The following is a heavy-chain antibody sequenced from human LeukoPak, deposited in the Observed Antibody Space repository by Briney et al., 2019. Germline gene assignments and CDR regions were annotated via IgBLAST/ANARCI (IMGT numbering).Heavy chain of an antibody. J-gene: IGHJ4*02. CDR2: INPNSGGT. Sequence: ASVKVSCKASGCTFTGYYMHWVRQAPGQGLEWMGWINPNSGGTNYAQKFQGRVTMTRDTSISTAYMELSRLRSDDTAVYYCARDVRFIGDFWSGYYYFDYWGQGTLVTVSS. CDR1: GCTFTGYY. D-gene: IGHD3-3*01. CDR3: ARDVRFIGDFWSGYYYFDY. V-gene: IGHV1-2*02.